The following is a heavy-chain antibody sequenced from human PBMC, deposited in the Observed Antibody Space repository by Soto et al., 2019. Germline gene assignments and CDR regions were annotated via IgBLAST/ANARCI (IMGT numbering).Heavy chain of an antibody. Sequence: GESLKISCKGSGYSFTSYWIGWVRQMPGKGLEWMGIIYPGDSDTRYSPSFQGQVTISADKSISTAYLQWSSLKASDTAMYYCAGHDTVTTYSYYGMDVWGQGXTVTVSS. CDR2: IYPGDSDT. V-gene: IGHV5-51*01. D-gene: IGHD4-17*01. CDR1: GYSFTSYW. CDR3: AGHDTVTTYSYYGMDV. J-gene: IGHJ6*02.